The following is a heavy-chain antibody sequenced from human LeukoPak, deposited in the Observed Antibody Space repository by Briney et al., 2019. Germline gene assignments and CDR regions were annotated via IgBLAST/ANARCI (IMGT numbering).Heavy chain of an antibody. D-gene: IGHD2-21*02. CDR3: ARDLTYCGGDCYSVSDY. V-gene: IGHV3-21*01. J-gene: IGHJ4*02. CDR2: ISSSSSYI. Sequence: GGSLRLSCAASGFTFSSYAMNWVRQVPGKRLEWVSSISSSSSYIYYADSVKGRFTISRDNAKNSLYLQMNSLRAEDTAVYYCARDLTYCGGDCYSVSDYWGQGTLVTVSS. CDR1: GFTFSSYA.